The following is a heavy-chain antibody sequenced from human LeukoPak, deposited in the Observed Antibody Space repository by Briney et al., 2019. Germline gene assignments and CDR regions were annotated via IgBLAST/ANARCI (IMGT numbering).Heavy chain of an antibody. D-gene: IGHD3-10*01. CDR3: AKDLLRDRWFGES. CDR1: GFTFSSYS. J-gene: IGHJ5*02. V-gene: IGHV3-21*01. CDR2: ISSSSNYI. Sequence: GGSLRLSCAASGFTFSSYSMNWVRQAPGKGLEWVSSISSSSNYIYYADSVKGRFTISRDNAKNSLYLQMDSLRPEDTAVYYCAKDLLRDRWFGESWGQGTLVTVSS.